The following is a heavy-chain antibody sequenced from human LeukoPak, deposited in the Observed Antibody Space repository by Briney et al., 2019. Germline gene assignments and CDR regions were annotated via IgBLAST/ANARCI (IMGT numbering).Heavy chain of an antibody. D-gene: IGHD5-24*01. V-gene: IGHV4-59*01. CDR3: ARDQGGYNQNWFDP. Sequence: SETLSLTCTVSGGSISSYYWSWIRLPPGKGLEWIGYIYYSGSTNYNPSLKSRVTISVDTSKNQFSLKLSSVTAADTAVYYCARDQGGYNQNWFDPWGQGTLVTVSS. CDR1: GGSISSYY. J-gene: IGHJ5*02. CDR2: IYYSGST.